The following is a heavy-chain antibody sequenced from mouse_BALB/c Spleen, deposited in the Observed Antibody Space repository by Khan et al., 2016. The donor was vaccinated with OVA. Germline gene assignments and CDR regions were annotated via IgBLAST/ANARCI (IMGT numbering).Heavy chain of an antibody. CDR3: TRARIDY. CDR2: INPTSGYT. V-gene: IGHV1-7*01. J-gene: IGHJ2*01. Sequence: VKLQQSGAELAKPGASVKMSCKASGYTFTTYWMYWVKQRPGQGLEWIGYINPTSGYTDYNEKFKDRATLSADKSSSTAYMQLSSLTSEDSAVYYCTRARIDYWGQGTTLTVSS. CDR1: GYTFTTYW. D-gene: IGHD3-3*01.